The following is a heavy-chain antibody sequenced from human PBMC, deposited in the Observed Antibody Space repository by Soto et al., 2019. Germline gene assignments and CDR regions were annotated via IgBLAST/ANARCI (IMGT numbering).Heavy chain of an antibody. D-gene: IGHD5-18*01. CDR2: IYYSGST. CDR1: GGSISSGDYY. J-gene: IGHJ4*02. Sequence: ASETLSLTCTVSGGSISSGDYYWSWIRQPPGKGLEWIGYIYYSGSTYYNPSLKSRVTISVDTSKNQFSLKLSSVTAADTAVYYCARAWIQLWSRVDYWGQGTLVTVSS. CDR3: ARAWIQLWSRVDY. V-gene: IGHV4-30-4*01.